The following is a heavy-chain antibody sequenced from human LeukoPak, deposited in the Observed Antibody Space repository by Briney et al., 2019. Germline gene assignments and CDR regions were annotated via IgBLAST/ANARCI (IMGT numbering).Heavy chain of an antibody. V-gene: IGHV4-4*02. D-gene: IGHD2-15*01. CDR2: IYHSGNT. CDR3: ASPSGASTW. Sequence: PSGTLSLTCAVFGGSIGSNIWWSLVRQPPGKGLEWIGEIYHSGNTNYNPSLKSRGTISVDKSKNQFSLTLSSVTAADTAVYYCASPSGASTWWGQGTLVTVSS. CDR1: GGSIGSNIW. J-gene: IGHJ4*02.